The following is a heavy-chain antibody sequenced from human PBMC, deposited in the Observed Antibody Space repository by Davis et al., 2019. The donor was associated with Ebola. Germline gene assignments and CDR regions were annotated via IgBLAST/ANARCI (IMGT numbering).Heavy chain of an antibody. CDR1: GGSISSGGYS. V-gene: IGHV4-30-2*01. J-gene: IGHJ6*02. CDR3: ARVIAVAGTSLFVWYYGLDV. CDR2: IYHSGST. Sequence: PSETLSLTCAASGGSISSGGYSWSWIRRPPGKGLEWIGYIYHSGSTYYNPSLKSRVTISVDTSRNQFSLKLSSVTAADTAVYYCARVIAVAGTSLFVWYYGLDVWGQGTTVTVSS. D-gene: IGHD6-19*01.